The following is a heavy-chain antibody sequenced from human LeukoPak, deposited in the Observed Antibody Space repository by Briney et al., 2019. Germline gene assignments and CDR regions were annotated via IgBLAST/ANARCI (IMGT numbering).Heavy chain of an antibody. CDR1: GFTFSNYS. CDR2: ISSSGSTI. V-gene: IGHV3-48*02. J-gene: IGHJ4*02. CDR3: ARGSEELTGDRDFGY. D-gene: IGHD7-27*01. Sequence: GGSLRLSCAASGFTFSNYSMNWVRQAPGKGLEWVSHISSSGSTIYYADSVKGRFTISRDNAKNSLYLQMNSLRDEDTAVYYCARGSEELTGDRDFGYWGQGTLVTVSS.